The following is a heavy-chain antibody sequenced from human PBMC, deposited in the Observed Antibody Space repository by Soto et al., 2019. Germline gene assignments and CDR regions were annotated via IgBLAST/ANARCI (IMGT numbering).Heavy chain of an antibody. V-gene: IGHV3-23*01. D-gene: IGHD6-6*01. J-gene: IGHJ2*01. CDR2: ISGSCGST. Sequence: GGSLRLSCAASGFTFSSYAMSWVRQAPGKGLEWVSAISGSCGSTYYADSVKGRFTISRDNSKNTLYLQMNSLRAEDTAVYYCAKDSGSTLDSSSYWYFDLWGRGTLVTVSS. CDR3: AKDSGSTLDSSSYWYFDL. CDR1: GFTFSSYA.